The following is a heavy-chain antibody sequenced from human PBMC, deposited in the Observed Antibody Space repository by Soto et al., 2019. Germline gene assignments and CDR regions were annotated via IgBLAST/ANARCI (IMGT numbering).Heavy chain of an antibody. Sequence: QLQLQESGSGLVKPSQTLSLTCAVSGGSISSGGYSWSWIRQPPGKGLVWIGYIYHSGSTYYNPSLKSRVTISVDRSKNQFSLKLSSVTAADTAVYYCARRRGFPYYYGMDVWGQGTTVTVSS. J-gene: IGHJ6*02. D-gene: IGHD5-12*01. CDR1: GGSISSGGYS. V-gene: IGHV4-30-2*01. CDR2: IYHSGST. CDR3: ARRRGFPYYYGMDV.